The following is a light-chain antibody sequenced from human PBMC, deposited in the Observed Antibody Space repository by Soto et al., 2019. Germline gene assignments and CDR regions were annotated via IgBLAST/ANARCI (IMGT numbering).Light chain of an antibody. Sequence: ESVLTKSPATLYLSKGERGTLSCRASQSVTNYLAWYQQKPGQAPRLLVYDVSNRATGIPARFSGGGSGTDFTLTISNLEPEDFAVYYCQQRSDWPWTFGQGTNVDIK. CDR2: DVS. V-gene: IGKV3-11*01. CDR1: QSVTNY. CDR3: QQRSDWPWT. J-gene: IGKJ1*01.